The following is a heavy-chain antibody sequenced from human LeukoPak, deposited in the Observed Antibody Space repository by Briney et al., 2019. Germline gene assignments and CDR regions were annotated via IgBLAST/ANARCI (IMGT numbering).Heavy chain of an antibody. D-gene: IGHD2-15*01. Sequence: SVKVSCKASGGTFSSYAISWVRQAPGQGLEWMGRIIPILGIANYAQKFQGRVTITADKSTSTAYMELSSLRSEDTAVYYCASASEGYCSGGSCYTGVGSDYWGQGTLVTVSS. CDR2: IIPILGIA. CDR3: ASASEGYCSGGSCYTGVGSDY. V-gene: IGHV1-69*04. CDR1: GGTFSSYA. J-gene: IGHJ4*02.